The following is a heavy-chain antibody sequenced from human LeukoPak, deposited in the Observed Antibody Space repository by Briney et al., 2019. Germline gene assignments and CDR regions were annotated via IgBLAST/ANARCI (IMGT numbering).Heavy chain of an antibody. D-gene: IGHD6-19*01. V-gene: IGHV3-66*01. CDR1: GFTVSSNY. Sequence: GGSLRLSCAASGFTVSSNYMSWVRQAPGKGLEWVSVIYSGGSTYYADSVKGRFTISRDNSKNTLYLQMNSLRAEDTAVYYCARFSFSGYSSGWELDYWGQGTLVTVSS. CDR2: IYSGGST. CDR3: ARFSFSGYSSGWELDY. J-gene: IGHJ4*02.